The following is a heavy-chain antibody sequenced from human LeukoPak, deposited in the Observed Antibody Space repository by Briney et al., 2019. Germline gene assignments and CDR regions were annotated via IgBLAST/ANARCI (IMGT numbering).Heavy chain of an antibody. D-gene: IGHD1-1*01. CDR1: GGSISSGGYS. Sequence: SETLSLTCAVSGGSISSGGYSWSWIRQPPGKGLEWIGYIYHSGSTYYNPSLKRRVTISVDRSKNQFSLKLSSVTAADTAVYYCARALSTTYFDYWGQGTLVTVSS. CDR2: IYHSGST. V-gene: IGHV4-30-2*01. J-gene: IGHJ4*02. CDR3: ARALSTTYFDY.